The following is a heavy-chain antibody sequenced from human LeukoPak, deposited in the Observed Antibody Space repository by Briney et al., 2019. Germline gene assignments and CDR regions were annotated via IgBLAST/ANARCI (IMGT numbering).Heavy chain of an antibody. Sequence: PGGSLRLSCEASGFTFSNYWMHWVRQAPGKGLVWVSRINSDASSTTHADSVKGRFTISRDNAKNTLYLQMNSLRAEDTAVYYCAKSDWFDPWGQGTLVTVSS. CDR3: AKSDWFDP. V-gene: IGHV3-74*01. CDR1: GFTFSNYW. J-gene: IGHJ5*02. CDR2: INSDASST.